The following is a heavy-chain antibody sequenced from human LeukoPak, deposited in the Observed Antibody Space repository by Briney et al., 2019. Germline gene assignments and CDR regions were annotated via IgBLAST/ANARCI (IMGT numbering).Heavy chain of an antibody. V-gene: IGHV3-15*01. Sequence: GGSLRLSCAASGFTFSNVWMSWVRQAPGKGLEWVGRIKSKTDGGTTDYAAPVKGRFTISRDDSKNTLYLQMNSLKTEDTAVYYCTTDGGAMVRGVIIGYYYYGMDVWGQGTTVTVSS. CDR2: IKSKTDGGTT. D-gene: IGHD3-10*01. J-gene: IGHJ6*02. CDR3: TTDGGAMVRGVIIGYYYYGMDV. CDR1: GFTFSNVW.